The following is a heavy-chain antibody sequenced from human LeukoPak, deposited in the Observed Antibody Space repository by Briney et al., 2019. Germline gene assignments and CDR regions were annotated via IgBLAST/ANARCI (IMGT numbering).Heavy chain of an antibody. CDR2: ISGSGGST. D-gene: IGHD3-22*01. Sequence: GGSLRLSCAASGFTFSSYAMSWVRQAPGKGLEWVSSISGSGGSTYYADAVKGRFTISRDNSKNTLYLQMNSLRAEDTAVYYCASLNYYDSSGSLDYWGQGTLVTVSS. J-gene: IGHJ4*02. V-gene: IGHV3-23*01. CDR3: ASLNYYDSSGSLDY. CDR1: GFTFSSYA.